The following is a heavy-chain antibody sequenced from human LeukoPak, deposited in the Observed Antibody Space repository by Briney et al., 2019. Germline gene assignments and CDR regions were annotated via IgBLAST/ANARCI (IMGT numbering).Heavy chain of an antibody. D-gene: IGHD1-26*01. J-gene: IGHJ4*02. Sequence: PGGSLRLSCAASGFTFSSYGMSWVRQAPGKGLEWVSAISGSGGSTYYADSVKGRFTISRDNSKNTLYLQMNSLRDEDTAVYYCAKLWSGSYYALYYFDYWGQGTLATVSS. V-gene: IGHV3-23*01. CDR2: ISGSGGST. CDR1: GFTFSSYG. CDR3: AKLWSGSYYALYYFDY.